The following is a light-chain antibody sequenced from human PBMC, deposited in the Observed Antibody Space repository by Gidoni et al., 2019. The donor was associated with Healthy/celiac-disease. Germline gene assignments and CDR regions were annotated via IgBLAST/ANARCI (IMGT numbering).Light chain of an antibody. CDR2: RNN. V-gene: IGLV1-47*01. Sequence: QSVLPQPPSAPGTPGQSITISCSGSSANIGSNYVYCYQQPPGTAPKLLIYRNNQRPSGVPDRFSGSKSGTSASLAISGLRSEDEADYYCAAWDDSLSGWVFGGGTKLTVL. CDR1: SANIGSNY. J-gene: IGLJ3*02. CDR3: AAWDDSLSGWV.